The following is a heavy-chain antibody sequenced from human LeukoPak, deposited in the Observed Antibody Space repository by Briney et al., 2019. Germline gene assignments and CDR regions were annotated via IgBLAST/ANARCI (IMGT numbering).Heavy chain of an antibody. CDR3: ARNLIPEQLVLNF. CDR1: GDSISNYY. J-gene: IGHJ4*02. V-gene: IGHV4-59*01. D-gene: IGHD6-13*01. Sequence: SETLSLTCTVSGDSISNYYWNWIRQPPGKGLEWIGYIYYTGSTNYDPSLKSRVTMSVDTSKNQFTLNLKSVTPEDTAVYYCARNLIPEQLVLNFWGQGTLVTVSS. CDR2: IYYTGST.